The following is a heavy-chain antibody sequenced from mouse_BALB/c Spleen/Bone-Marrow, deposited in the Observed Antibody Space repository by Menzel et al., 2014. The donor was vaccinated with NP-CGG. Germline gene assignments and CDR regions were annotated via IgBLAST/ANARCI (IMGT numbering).Heavy chain of an antibody. D-gene: IGHD1-2*01. J-gene: IGHJ3*01. Sequence: DVKLVESGTVLARPGASVKMSCKASGYTFTSYWMHWVKQRPGQGLEWIGAIYPGNSDTSYNQKFKGKAKLTAVTSTSTAYMELSSLTNEDSAVYHCTLGTTAPFAYWGQGTLVTVSA. CDR1: GYTFTSYW. CDR3: TLGTTAPFAY. CDR2: IYPGNSDT. V-gene: IGHV1-5*01.